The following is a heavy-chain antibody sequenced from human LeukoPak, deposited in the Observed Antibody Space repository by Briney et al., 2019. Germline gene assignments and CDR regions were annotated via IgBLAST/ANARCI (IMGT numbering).Heavy chain of an antibody. CDR2: ISSSSSYI. CDR3: ARVLIAKQYKWNDETLDY. CDR1: GFTFSSYS. Sequence: PGGSLRLSCAASGFTFSSYSMNWVRQAPGKGLEWVSSISSSSSYIYYADSVKGRFTISRDNAKNSLYLQMNSLRAEDTAVYYCARVLIAKQYKWNDETLDYWGQGTLVTVSS. V-gene: IGHV3-21*01. D-gene: IGHD1-20*01. J-gene: IGHJ4*02.